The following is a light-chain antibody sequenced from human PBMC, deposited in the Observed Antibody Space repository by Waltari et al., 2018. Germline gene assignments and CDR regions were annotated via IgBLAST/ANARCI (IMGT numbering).Light chain of an antibody. CDR2: AKS. Sequence: DIQMTQSPSSLSASVGDRVTITCRASQSISTYLNWYQQIPGKAPKLLIYAKSNLQSGVPSRFSGSGYRTHFTLTISSLQPEDFSICCCQQSYTSPWTFGQGTRVEIK. J-gene: IGKJ1*01. CDR1: QSISTY. CDR3: QQSYTSPWT. V-gene: IGKV1-39*01.